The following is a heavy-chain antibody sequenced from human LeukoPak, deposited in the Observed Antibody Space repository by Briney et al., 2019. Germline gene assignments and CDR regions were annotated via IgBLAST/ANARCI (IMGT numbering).Heavy chain of an antibody. Sequence: GSSVKVSCKASGGTFSSYAISWVRQAPGQGLEWMGGIIPIFGTANYAQKLQGRVTMTTDTSTSTAYMELRSLRSDDTAVYYCARVSAARPLRRFDYWGQGTLVTVSS. CDR1: GGTFSSYA. CDR3: ARVSAARPLRRFDY. D-gene: IGHD6-6*01. CDR2: IIPIFGTA. V-gene: IGHV1-69*05. J-gene: IGHJ4*02.